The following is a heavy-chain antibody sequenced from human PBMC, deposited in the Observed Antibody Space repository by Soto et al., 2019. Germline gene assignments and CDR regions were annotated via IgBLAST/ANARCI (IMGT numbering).Heavy chain of an antibody. D-gene: IGHD4-17*01. Sequence: ASVKVSCKASGGTFSSYAISWVRQAPGQGLEWMGGIIPIFGTANYAQKFQGRVTITADESTSTAYMGLSSLRSEDTAVYYCARGFHDYGDFHFDYWGQGTLVTVSS. CDR1: GGTFSSYA. CDR2: IIPIFGTA. V-gene: IGHV1-69*13. CDR3: ARGFHDYGDFHFDY. J-gene: IGHJ4*02.